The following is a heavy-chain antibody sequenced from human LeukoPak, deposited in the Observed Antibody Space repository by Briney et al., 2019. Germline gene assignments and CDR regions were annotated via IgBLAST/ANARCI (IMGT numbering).Heavy chain of an antibody. CDR2: ISGSGGST. CDR3: AKDPTYYYDSTGGLLY. CDR1: GFTFSSYA. Sequence: PGGSLRLSCAASGFTFSSYAMSWVRQAPGKGLEWVSAISGSGGSTYYADSVKGRFTISRDNSKNTLYLQMNSLRAEDTAVYYCAKDPTYYYDSTGGLLYWGQGTLVTVPS. V-gene: IGHV3-23*01. J-gene: IGHJ4*02. D-gene: IGHD3-22*01.